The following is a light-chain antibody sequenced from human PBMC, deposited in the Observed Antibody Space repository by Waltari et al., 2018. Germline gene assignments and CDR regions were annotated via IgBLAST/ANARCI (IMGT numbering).Light chain of an antibody. CDR3: QQVNSCPRT. Sequence: DIQLTQSPSFLSASVGDRVTIICRASQGISSYLAWYQQKPGKAPNLLIYAASTLQSGVPSRFSGIGSGTEFTLTISSLQPEDFATYFCQQVNSCPRTFGQGTQVDFK. CDR1: QGISSY. CDR2: AAS. J-gene: IGKJ1*01. V-gene: IGKV1-9*01.